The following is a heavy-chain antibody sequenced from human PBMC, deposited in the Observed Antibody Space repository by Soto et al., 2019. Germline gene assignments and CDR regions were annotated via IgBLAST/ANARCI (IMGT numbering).Heavy chain of an antibody. CDR2: IKQDGSEK. V-gene: IGHV3-7*01. J-gene: IGHJ2*01. Sequence: GGSLRLSCAASGFTFSSYWMSWVRQAPGKGLEWVANIKQDGSEKYYVDSVKGRFTISRDNAKNSLYLQMNSLRAEDTAVYYCARAHYDYVWGSYRPYWYFDLWGRGTLVTVSS. CDR3: ARAHYDYVWGSYRPYWYFDL. D-gene: IGHD3-16*02. CDR1: GFTFSSYW.